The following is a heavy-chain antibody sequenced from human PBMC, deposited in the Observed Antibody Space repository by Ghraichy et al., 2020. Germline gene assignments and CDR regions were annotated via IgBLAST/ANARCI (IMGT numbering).Heavy chain of an antibody. CDR1: GFTFINAW. J-gene: IGHJ3*02. CDR2: IKSKADGGTT. Sequence: LSLTCAASGFTFINAWMSWVRQAPGKGLEWVGRIKSKADGGTTHYAAPVQGRFTISRDDSKNLLFLQMNSLKTEDTAVYYCTARKDAYNSGDDAFDIWGQGTMVTVSS. CDR3: TARKDAYNSGDDAFDI. V-gene: IGHV3-15*01. D-gene: IGHD5-24*01.